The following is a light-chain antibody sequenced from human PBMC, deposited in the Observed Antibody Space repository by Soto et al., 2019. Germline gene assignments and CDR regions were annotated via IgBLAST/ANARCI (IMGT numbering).Light chain of an antibody. CDR3: QQYNNWPTT. CDR2: GAS. CDR1: QSVSSN. Sequence: EIVMTQSPATLSVSPGYGATLSCRANQSVSSNLAWYQQKPGETPRLLIYGASNRATGFPARFSGSGSGTEFTLTISSLQSEDFAVYYCQQYNNWPTTFGQGTKVEI. J-gene: IGKJ1*01. V-gene: IGKV3-15*01.